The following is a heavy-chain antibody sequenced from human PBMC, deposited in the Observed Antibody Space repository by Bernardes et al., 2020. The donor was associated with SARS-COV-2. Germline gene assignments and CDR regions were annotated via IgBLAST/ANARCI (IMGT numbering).Heavy chain of an antibody. D-gene: IGHD3-9*01. CDR2: IDSGGSA. V-gene: IGHV3-66*01. CDR3: ARDTDSRERADW. CDR1: GFSVSTNY. Sequence: SLRLSCAVSGFSVSTNYMSWVRQAPGKGLEWVSVIDSGGSAFYADSVKGRFTISRDSSKNMLYLQMNSLRAEDTAIYFCARDTDSRERADWWGQGTLVTVSS. J-gene: IGHJ4*02.